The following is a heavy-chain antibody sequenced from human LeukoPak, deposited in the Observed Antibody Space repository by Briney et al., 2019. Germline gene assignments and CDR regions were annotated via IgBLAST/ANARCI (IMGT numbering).Heavy chain of an antibody. CDR1: GFTFSSYE. V-gene: IGHV3-48*03. D-gene: IGHD3-10*01. Sequence: GGSLRLSCAASGFTFSSYEMNWVRQAPGKGLEWVSYISSSGSTIYYADSVKGRFTISRDNAKSSLYLQMNSLRAEDTAVYYCAKSGERRRPYYFDYWGQGTLVTVSS. CDR3: AKSGERRRPYYFDY. J-gene: IGHJ4*02. CDR2: ISSSGSTI.